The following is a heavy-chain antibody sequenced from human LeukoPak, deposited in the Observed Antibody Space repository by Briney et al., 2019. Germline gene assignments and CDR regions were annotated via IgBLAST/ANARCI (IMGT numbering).Heavy chain of an antibody. CDR2: IYYSGNT. J-gene: IGHJ4*02. CDR1: GGSTSNYY. CDR3: ARGPTRYYFDY. V-gene: IGHV4-59*01. Sequence: SETLSLTCTVSGGSTSNYYWSWIRQPPGKGLEWIGYIYYSGNTNYSPSLKSRVTISVDTSKNQFSLKLTSVTAADTAVYYCARGPTRYYFDYWGQGTLVTVSS.